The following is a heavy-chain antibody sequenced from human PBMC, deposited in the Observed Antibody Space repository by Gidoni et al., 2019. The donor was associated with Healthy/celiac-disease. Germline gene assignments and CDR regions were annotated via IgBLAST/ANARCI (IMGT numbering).Heavy chain of an antibody. CDR3: ASAALGYPPGWLVRGNWFDP. V-gene: IGHV1-3*01. CDR1: GENFTSYA. Sequence: QVQLVQSGAAVKTHGASVTDSCKASGENFTSYAMHWVRQAPGQRLEWMGWINAGNGNTKYSQKFQGRVTIPRDTAASTAYLELSSLSSEDTAVYYCASAALGYPPGWLVRGNWFDPWGQGTLVTVSS. CDR2: INAGNGNT. D-gene: IGHD6-19*01. J-gene: IGHJ5*02.